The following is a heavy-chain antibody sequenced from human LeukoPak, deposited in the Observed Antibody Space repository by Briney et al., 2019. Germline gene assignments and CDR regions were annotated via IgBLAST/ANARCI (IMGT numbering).Heavy chain of an antibody. CDR1: GFTFSSYW. CDR3: ARVEQQPNSYYFDY. CDR2: IKQDGSEK. Sequence: GGSLRLSCAASGFTFSSYWMSWVRQAPGKGLEWVANIKQDGSEKYYVDSVKGRFTISRDNAKNSLYLQMNSLRAEDTAVYYCARVEQQPNSYYFDYWGQGTLVTVSS. J-gene: IGHJ4*02. D-gene: IGHD6-13*01. V-gene: IGHV3-7*05.